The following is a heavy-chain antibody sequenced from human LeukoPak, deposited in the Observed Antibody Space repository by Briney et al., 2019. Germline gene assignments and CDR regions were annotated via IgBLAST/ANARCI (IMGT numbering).Heavy chain of an antibody. V-gene: IGHV4-59*10. CDR3: ARSQRTPGYSSGWVRG. D-gene: IGHD6-19*01. CDR1: GFTFSSYA. CDR2: IYTSGST. J-gene: IGHJ4*02. Sequence: TGGSLRLSCAASGFTFSSYAMSWVRQAPGKGLEWIGRIYTSGSTNYNPSLKSRVTISVDTSKNQFSLKLSSVTAADTAVYYCARSQRTPGYSSGWVRGWGQGTLVTVSS.